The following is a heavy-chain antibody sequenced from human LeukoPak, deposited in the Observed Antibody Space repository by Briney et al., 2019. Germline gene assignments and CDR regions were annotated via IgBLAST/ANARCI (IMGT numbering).Heavy chain of an antibody. CDR1: GFTVSSNY. D-gene: IGHD6-13*01. Sequence: GGSLRLSCAASGFTVSSNYMSWVRQAPGKGLEWVSVIYSGGSTYYADSVKGRFTISRDNSKNTLYLQMNSLRAEDTAVYYCARADSSSWPPGDFDYWGQGTLVTVSS. CDR3: ARADSSSWPPGDFDY. J-gene: IGHJ4*02. CDR2: IYSGGST. V-gene: IGHV3-53*01.